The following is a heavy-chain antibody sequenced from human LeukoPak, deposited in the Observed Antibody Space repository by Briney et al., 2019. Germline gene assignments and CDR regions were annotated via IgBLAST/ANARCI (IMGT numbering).Heavy chain of an antibody. D-gene: IGHD2/OR15-2a*01. CDR1: GFTFSSYW. CDR2: INSDGSST. CDR3: ARDRPLLAFDM. J-gene: IGHJ3*02. V-gene: IGHV3-74*01. Sequence: GGSLRLSCAASGFTFSSYWMHWVRQAPGKGLVWVSRINSDGSSTSYADSVKGRFTISRDNAKNTLYLQTNSLRAEDTAGFYCARDRPLLAFDMWGQGTMFTVSS.